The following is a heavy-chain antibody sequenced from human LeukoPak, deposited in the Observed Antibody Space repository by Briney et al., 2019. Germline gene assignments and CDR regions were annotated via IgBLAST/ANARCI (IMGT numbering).Heavy chain of an antibody. CDR3: ARGGTGSYWLYFDY. J-gene: IGHJ4*02. CDR1: GFTFSSYA. Sequence: GGSLRLSCAASGFTFSSYAMHWVRQAPGKGLEWVAVISSDGSERYYADSVKGRFTISRDNSKNTLYLQMNSLRAEDTAVYYCARGGTGSYWLYFDYWGQGTLVTVSS. CDR2: ISSDGSER. V-gene: IGHV3-30*04. D-gene: IGHD1-26*01.